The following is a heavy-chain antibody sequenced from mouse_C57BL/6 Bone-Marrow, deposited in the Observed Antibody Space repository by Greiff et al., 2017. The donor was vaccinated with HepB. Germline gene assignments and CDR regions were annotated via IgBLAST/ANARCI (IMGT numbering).Heavy chain of an antibody. CDR1: GYTFTSYG. CDR3: ARKGASSWFAY. V-gene: IGHV1-81*01. CDR2: IYPRSGNT. J-gene: IGHJ3*01. Sequence: QVQLQQSGAELARPGASVKLSCKASGYTFTSYGISWVKQRTGQGLEWIGEIYPRSGNTYYNEKFKGKATLTADKSSSTAYIELRSLASEDSAVYFCARKGASSWFAYWGQGTLVTVDA.